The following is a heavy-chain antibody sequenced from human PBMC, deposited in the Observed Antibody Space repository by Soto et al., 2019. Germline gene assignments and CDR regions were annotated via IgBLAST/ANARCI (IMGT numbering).Heavy chain of an antibody. J-gene: IGHJ4*02. V-gene: IGHV4-39*01. D-gene: IGHD2-21*02. Sequence: QLQLQESGPGLVKPSETLSLTCTVSGGSISSSSYYWGWIRQPPGKGLEWIGSIYYSGSTYYNPSLKSRVTISVDTSKNQFSLKLSSVTAADTAVYYCAILRGVVTAVDYWGQGTLVTVS. CDR2: IYYSGST. CDR1: GGSISSSSYY. CDR3: AILRGVVTAVDY.